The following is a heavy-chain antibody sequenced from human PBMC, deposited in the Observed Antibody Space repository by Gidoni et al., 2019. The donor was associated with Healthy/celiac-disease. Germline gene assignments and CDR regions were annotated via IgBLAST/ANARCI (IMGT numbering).Heavy chain of an antibody. D-gene: IGHD6-19*01. Sequence: EVKLVESGGGLVQPGRSLRLSCAASGFTFDDYAMHGVRQAPGKGLEWVSGISWNSGSIGYADSVKGRFTISRDNAKNSLYLQMNSLRAEDTALYYCAKDNGIAVAGFDYWGQGTLVTVSS. CDR2: ISWNSGSI. J-gene: IGHJ4*02. CDR1: GFTFDDYA. CDR3: AKDNGIAVAGFDY. V-gene: IGHV3-9*01.